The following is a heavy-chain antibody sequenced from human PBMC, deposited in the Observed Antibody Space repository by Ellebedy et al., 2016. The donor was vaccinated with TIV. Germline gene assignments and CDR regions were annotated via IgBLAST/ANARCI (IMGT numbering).Heavy chain of an antibody. CDR2: IWYDGSNK. CDR1: GFTFSSYG. CDR3: AVMAAAGTKAFDI. J-gene: IGHJ3*02. D-gene: IGHD6-13*01. V-gene: IGHV3-33*01. Sequence: PGGSLRLSCAASGFTFSSYGMHWVRQAPGKGLEWVAVIWYDGSNKYYADSVKGRFTISRDNSKNTLYLQMNSLRAEDTAVYYCAVMAAAGTKAFDIWGQGTMVTVSS.